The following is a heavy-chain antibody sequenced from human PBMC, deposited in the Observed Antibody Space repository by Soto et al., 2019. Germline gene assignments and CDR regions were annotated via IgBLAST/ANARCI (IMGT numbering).Heavy chain of an antibody. Sequence: PGESLKISCKGSGYNFPTYWIGWVRQMPGKGLEWMGIIYPGDSETRYSPSFQGQVTISADKSIRTAYLQWSSLKASDSAMYYCARTSVLETRPDPENWSAPWGKGTLVPVSS. J-gene: IGHJ5*01. CDR1: GYNFPTYW. V-gene: IGHV5-51*01. CDR2: IYPGDSET. CDR3: ARTSVLETRPDPENWSAP. D-gene: IGHD3-3*01.